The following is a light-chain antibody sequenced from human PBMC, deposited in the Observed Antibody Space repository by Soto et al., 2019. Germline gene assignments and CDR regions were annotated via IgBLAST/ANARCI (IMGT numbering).Light chain of an antibody. J-gene: IGKJ5*01. CDR2: DAS. V-gene: IGKV3D-20*02. CDR1: QSVGSNY. CDR3: QQRSSWTSFA. Sequence: EVVLTQCPFTLSCSRGYRATLAFIASQSVGSNYLAWYQQKPGQAPRLLIYDASNRATGIPARFSGSGSGTDFTLTISSQEPEDFAGYYGQQRSSWTSFAIGRGTRLEIK.